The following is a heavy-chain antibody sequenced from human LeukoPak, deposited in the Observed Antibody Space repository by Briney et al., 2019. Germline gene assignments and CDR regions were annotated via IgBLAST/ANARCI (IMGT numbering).Heavy chain of an antibody. CDR2: ISAYNGNT. CDR3: ARVGYDYVWGSYRKADY. D-gene: IGHD3-16*02. Sequence: GASVKVSCKGSGYTFSSYGISWVRQAPGQGLEWMGWISAYNGNTNYAQKLQGRVTMTTDTSTSTAYMELRSLRSGDTAVYYCARVGYDYVWGSYRKADYWGQGTLVTVSS. J-gene: IGHJ4*02. V-gene: IGHV1-18*01. CDR1: GYTFSSYG.